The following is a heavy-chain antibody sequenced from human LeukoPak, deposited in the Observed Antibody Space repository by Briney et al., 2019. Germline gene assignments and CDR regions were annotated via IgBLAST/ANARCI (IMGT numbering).Heavy chain of an antibody. V-gene: IGHV4-34*01. CDR3: ARLAAAGKGDY. J-gene: IGHJ4*02. CDR1: GGSFSGYY. CDR2: INHSGST. Sequence: PSETLSLTCAVYGGSFSGYYWSSIRQPPGKGLEWIGEINHSGSTNYNPSLKSRVTISVDTSKNQFSLKLSSVTAADTAVYYCARLAAAGKGDYWGQGTLVTVSS. D-gene: IGHD6-13*01.